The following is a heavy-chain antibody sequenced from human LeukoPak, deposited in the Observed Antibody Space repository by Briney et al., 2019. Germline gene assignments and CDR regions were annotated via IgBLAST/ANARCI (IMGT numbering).Heavy chain of an antibody. J-gene: IGHJ3*02. Sequence: SETLSLTCAVYGGSFSEYYWTWIRQSPGKGLEWIGEINHSGSTTYNPSLKSRVTISIDTSKNQFSLRLSSVTAADTAVYYCARGIVGAIHDAFDIWGQGSMVTVSS. CDR3: ARGIVGAIHDAFDI. V-gene: IGHV4-34*01. CDR2: INHSGST. CDR1: GGSFSEYY. D-gene: IGHD1-26*01.